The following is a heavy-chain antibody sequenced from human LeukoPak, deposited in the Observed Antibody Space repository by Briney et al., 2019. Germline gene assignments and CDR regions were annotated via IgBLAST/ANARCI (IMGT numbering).Heavy chain of an antibody. CDR1: GFTFSSYE. D-gene: IGHD3-10*01. J-gene: IGHJ5*02. CDR3: ARLHYYGSGSYYRWFDP. CDR2: ISSSGSTI. V-gene: IGHV3-48*03. Sequence: GGSLRLSCAASGFTFSSYEMNWVRQAPGKGLEWVSYISSSGSTIYYADSVKGRFTISRDNAKNSLYLQMNSLRAEDTAVYYCARLHYYGSGSYYRWFDPWGQGTLVTVSS.